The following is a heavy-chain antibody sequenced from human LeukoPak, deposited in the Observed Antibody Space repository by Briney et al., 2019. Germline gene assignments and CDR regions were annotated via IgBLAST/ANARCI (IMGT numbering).Heavy chain of an antibody. D-gene: IGHD5-18*01. J-gene: IGHJ4*02. CDR3: AIDTAMVRRTDY. CDR1: GYTFTGYY. V-gene: IGHV1-2*06. CDR2: INPNSGGT. Sequence: ASVKVSCKASGYTFTGYYMHWVRQAPGQGLEWMGRINPNSGGTNYAQKFQGRVTMTRDTSICTAYMELSRLRSDDTAVYYCAIDTAMVRRTDYWGQGTLVTVSS.